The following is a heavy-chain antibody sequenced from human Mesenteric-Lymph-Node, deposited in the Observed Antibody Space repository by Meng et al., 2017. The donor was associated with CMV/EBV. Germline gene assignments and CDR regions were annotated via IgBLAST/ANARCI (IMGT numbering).Heavy chain of an antibody. CDR1: GFTFSDYY. Sequence: GESLKISCAASGFTFSDYYMTWIRQAPGKGLEWISYITTDGGMTFHADSVKGRFTISRDNAKNSLYLQMNSLRAEDTAVYYCARIPPYRVYFDYWGQGTLVTVSS. CDR3: ARIPPYRVYFDY. J-gene: IGHJ4*02. D-gene: IGHD1-26*01. V-gene: IGHV3-11*01. CDR2: ITTDGGMT.